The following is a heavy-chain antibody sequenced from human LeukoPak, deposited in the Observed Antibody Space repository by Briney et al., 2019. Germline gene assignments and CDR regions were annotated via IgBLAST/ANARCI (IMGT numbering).Heavy chain of an antibody. CDR3: ARIRDGSGSSIDY. Sequence: GGSLRLSCAASGFTFSSYGMHWVRQAPGKGLEWVAVIWYDGSNKYYEDSVKGRFAISRDNSKNTLYLQMNSLRAEDTAVYYCARIRDGSGSSIDYWGQGTLVTVSS. D-gene: IGHD3-10*01. CDR2: IWYDGSNK. J-gene: IGHJ4*02. CDR1: GFTFSSYG. V-gene: IGHV3-33*01.